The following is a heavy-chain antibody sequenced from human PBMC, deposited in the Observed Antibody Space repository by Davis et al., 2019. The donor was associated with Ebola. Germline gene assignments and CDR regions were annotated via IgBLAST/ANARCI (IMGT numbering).Heavy chain of an antibody. CDR3: ARGPLTALDY. D-gene: IGHD3-9*01. CDR2: ICASGSPI. V-gene: IGHV3-48*03. CDR1: GFTFYRYE. J-gene: IGHJ4*02. Sequence: PGGSLRLSCVTSGFTFYRYEMNWVRQAPGKGLEWVSFICASGSPIYYADSIKGRFTISRDTARNSVHLQMNSLRAEDTGIYYCARGPLTALDYWGQGTLVTVSS.